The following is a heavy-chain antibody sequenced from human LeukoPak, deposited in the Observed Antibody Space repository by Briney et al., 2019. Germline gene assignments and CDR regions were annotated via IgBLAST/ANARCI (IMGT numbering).Heavy chain of an antibody. CDR3: ARDYYDSSGPAYYYYYGMDV. CDR2: ISSSSSYI. Sequence: GGSLRLSCAASGFTFSSYSMNWVRQAPGKGLEWVSSISSSSSYIYYADSVKGRFTISRDNAKNSLYLQMNSLRAEDTAVYYCARDYYDSSGPAYYYYYGMDVWGQRTTVTDSS. V-gene: IGHV3-21*01. J-gene: IGHJ6*02. D-gene: IGHD3-22*01. CDR1: GFTFSSYS.